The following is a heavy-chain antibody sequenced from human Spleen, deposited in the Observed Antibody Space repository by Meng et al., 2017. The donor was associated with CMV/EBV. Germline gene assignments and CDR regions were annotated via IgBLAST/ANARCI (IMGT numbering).Heavy chain of an antibody. CDR3: AKDHCGGDCYNSGWFDP. D-gene: IGHD2-21*01. Sequence: FTFRTYGMHWVRQTPGKGLEWLTVIWYDGSNTYYADSVKGRFIISRDNSRNTLYLQMNSLRVEDTAVYYCAKDHCGGDCYNSGWFDPWGQGTLVTVSS. CDR2: IWYDGSNT. J-gene: IGHJ5*02. V-gene: IGHV3-33*06. CDR1: FTFRTYG.